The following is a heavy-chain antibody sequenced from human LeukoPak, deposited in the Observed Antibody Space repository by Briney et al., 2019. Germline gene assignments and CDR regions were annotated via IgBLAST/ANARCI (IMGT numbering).Heavy chain of an antibody. V-gene: IGHV4-34*01. CDR2: INHSGST. D-gene: IGHD3-10*01. CDR1: GGSFSGYY. CDR3: ARGQDYYGSGSSYYFDY. Sequence: SETLSLTCAVYGGSFSGYYWSWIRQPPGEGLEWIGEINHSGSTNYNPSLKSRVTISVDTSKNQFSLKLSSVTAADTAVYYCARGQDYYGSGSSYYFDYWGQGTLVTVSS. J-gene: IGHJ4*02.